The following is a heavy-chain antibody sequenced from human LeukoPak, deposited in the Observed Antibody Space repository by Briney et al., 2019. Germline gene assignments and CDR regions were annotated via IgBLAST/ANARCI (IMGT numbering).Heavy chain of an antibody. CDR2: IIPIFVTA. Sequence: GSSVKVSCKASGGTFSSYAISWVRQAPGQGLEWMVGIIPIFVTANYAQKFQGRVTITTDESTSTAYMELSSLRSEDTAVYYCARAPYYYDSSGYYGGQGYYFDYWGQGTLVTVSS. J-gene: IGHJ4*02. CDR3: ARAPYYYDSSGYYGGQGYYFDY. V-gene: IGHV1-69*05. D-gene: IGHD3-22*01. CDR1: GGTFSSYA.